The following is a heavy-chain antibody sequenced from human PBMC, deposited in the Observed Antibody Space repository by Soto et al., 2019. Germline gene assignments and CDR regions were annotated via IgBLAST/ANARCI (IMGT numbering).Heavy chain of an antibody. CDR3: ARAPDVVGARFGYYYYGMDV. Sequence: HVHLVQSGDEMKKPGYSVKVSCKASRGTFSSYAISWVRQAPGQGLEWMGGIIPIFGTANYAQKLQGRVTITADESTSTAHMELSSLRSEDTAVYYCARAPDVVGARFGYYYYGMDVWGQGTTVTVSS. CDR2: IIPIFGTA. J-gene: IGHJ6*02. D-gene: IGHD1-26*01. V-gene: IGHV1-69*01. CDR1: RGTFSSYA.